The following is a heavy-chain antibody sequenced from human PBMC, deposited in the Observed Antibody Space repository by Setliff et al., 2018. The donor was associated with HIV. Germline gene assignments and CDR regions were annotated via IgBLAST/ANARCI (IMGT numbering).Heavy chain of an antibody. V-gene: IGHV4-4*08. Sequence: SETLSLTCTVSGGSISNSYWTWIRQPPGKGLEWIGYIYTSGSTNYNPSLKSQVTISVDTSKNRLSLKLSSVTAADAAVYYCARAMSSSWYIDGFDIWGQGTVVTGSS. CDR3: ARAMSSSWYIDGFDI. J-gene: IGHJ3*02. CDR2: IYTSGST. D-gene: IGHD6-13*01. CDR1: GGSISNSY.